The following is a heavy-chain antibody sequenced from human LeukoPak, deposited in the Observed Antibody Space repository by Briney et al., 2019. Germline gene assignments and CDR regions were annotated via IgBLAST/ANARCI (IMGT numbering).Heavy chain of an antibody. V-gene: IGHV1-18*01. D-gene: IGHD2-2*01. Sequence: ASVKVSCKASGYIFTSYGINWVRQAPGQGLEWMGWISAYNGNTNYAQKLQGRVTMTTDTSTSTAYMELRSLRSDDTAVYYCARDSLPGYCSSTSCYVGVYWGQGTLVTVSS. CDR3: ARDSLPGYCSSTSCYVGVY. CDR1: GYIFTSYG. CDR2: ISAYNGNT. J-gene: IGHJ4*02.